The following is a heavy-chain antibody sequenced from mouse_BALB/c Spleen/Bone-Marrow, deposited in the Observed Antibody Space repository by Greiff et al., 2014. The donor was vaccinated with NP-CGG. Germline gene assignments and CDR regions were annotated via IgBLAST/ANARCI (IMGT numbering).Heavy chain of an antibody. Sequence: HVKQSGAELVKPGASVKLSCTASGFNIKDTYMHWVKQRPEQGLEWIGRIDPANGNTKYDPKFQGKATITADTSSNTAYLQLSSLTSEDTAVYYCARWEYYAMDYWGQGTSVTVSS. CDR2: IDPANGNT. V-gene: IGHV14-3*02. D-gene: IGHD4-1*01. J-gene: IGHJ4*01. CDR3: ARWEYYAMDY. CDR1: GFNIKDTY.